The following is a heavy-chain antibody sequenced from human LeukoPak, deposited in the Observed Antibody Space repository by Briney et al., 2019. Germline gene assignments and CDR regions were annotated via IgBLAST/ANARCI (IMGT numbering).Heavy chain of an antibody. CDR2: ISAYNGNT. CDR3: AREGLNYYGSGSYYRTPNFDY. Sequence: ASVKVSCKASGYTLTSYGISWVRQAPGQGLEWMGWISAYNGNTNYAQKLQGRVTMTTDTSTSTAYMELRSLRSDDTAVYYCAREGLNYYGSGSYYRTPNFDYWGQGTLVTVSS. J-gene: IGHJ4*02. CDR1: GYTLTSYG. V-gene: IGHV1-18*01. D-gene: IGHD3-10*01.